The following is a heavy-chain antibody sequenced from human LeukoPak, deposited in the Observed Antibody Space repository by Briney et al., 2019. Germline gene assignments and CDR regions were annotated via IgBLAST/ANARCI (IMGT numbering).Heavy chain of an antibody. Sequence: GGSLRLSCAASGLDVSSNYMSWVRQAPGKGLEWVSLIYSGGSAYHTDSVKGRFFISRDNSKNTLYLQMNSLRAEDTAVYYCARSPGAAAGTSWYFDLWGRGTLVSVSS. CDR2: IYSGGSA. D-gene: IGHD6-13*01. V-gene: IGHV3-53*01. CDR1: GLDVSSNY. J-gene: IGHJ2*01. CDR3: ARSPGAAAGTSWYFDL.